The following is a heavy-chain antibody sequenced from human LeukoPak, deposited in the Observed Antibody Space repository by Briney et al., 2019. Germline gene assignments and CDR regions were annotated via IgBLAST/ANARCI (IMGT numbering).Heavy chain of an antibody. V-gene: IGHV3-23*01. CDR3: AKAAGGSSTSRFDP. D-gene: IGHD2-2*01. CDR1: GFTFSSYA. Sequence: PGGSLRLSSAASGFTFSSYAMSWVRQAPGKGPEWVSAISGSGGSTYYADSVKGRFTISRDNSKNTLYLQMNSLRAEDTAVYYCAKAAGGSSTSRFDPWGQGTLVTVSS. CDR2: ISGSGGST. J-gene: IGHJ5*02.